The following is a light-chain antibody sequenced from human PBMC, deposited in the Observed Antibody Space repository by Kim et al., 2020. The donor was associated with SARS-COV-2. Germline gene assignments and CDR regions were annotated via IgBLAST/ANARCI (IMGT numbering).Light chain of an antibody. CDR2: GAS. V-gene: IGKV3-15*01. CDR1: QSISNS. J-gene: IGKJ2*01. Sequence: EIVMTQSPATLSVSPGERVSLSCRASQSISNSLAWYQYKPGQPPRLVIYGASTRAPGIPARFSGSGSGTDFTLTVNSLQSEYFGVYYCHQYNDWPPGDTFGQGTKLEI. CDR3: HQYNDWPPGDT.